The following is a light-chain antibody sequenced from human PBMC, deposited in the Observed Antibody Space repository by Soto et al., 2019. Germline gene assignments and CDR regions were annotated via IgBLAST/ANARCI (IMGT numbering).Light chain of an antibody. V-gene: IGLV4-60*01. CDR1: SGHSSYI. CDR2: LEGSGSY. J-gene: IGLJ3*02. Sequence: QAVVTQSSSASASLGSSVKLTCTLSSGHSSYIIAWHQQQPGKAPRYLMKLEGSGSYNKGSGVPDRFSGSSSGADRYLTXXXXXXXXXXDYYCETWDSNTWVFGGGTKLTVL. CDR3: ETWDSNTWV.